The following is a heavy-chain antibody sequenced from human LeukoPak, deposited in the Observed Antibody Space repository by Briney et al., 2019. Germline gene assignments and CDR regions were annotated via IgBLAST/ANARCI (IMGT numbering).Heavy chain of an antibody. D-gene: IGHD3-16*01. CDR2: ISSSGGTI. V-gene: IGHV3-48*03. J-gene: IGHJ4*02. Sequence: GGSLRLSCAASGFTFSSSEMNWVRQAPGKGLEWVSYISSSGGTISYADSVKGRFTISRDNSKNTLYLQINSLRAEDTAVYYCAKCLGPDGVCFLDYWGQGTLVTVSS. CDR1: GFTFSSSE. CDR3: AKCLGPDGVCFLDY.